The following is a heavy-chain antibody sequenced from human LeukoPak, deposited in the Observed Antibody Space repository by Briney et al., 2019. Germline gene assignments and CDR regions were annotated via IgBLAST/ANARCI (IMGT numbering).Heavy chain of an antibody. D-gene: IGHD3-9*01. CDR1: GGTFSSYT. CDR2: INPNSGGT. CDR3: ARGPLLRYFDWLSNNWFDP. J-gene: IGHJ5*02. Sequence: ASVKVSCKASGGTFSSYTISWVRQAPGQGLEWMGWINPNSGGTNYAQKFQGRVTMTRDTSISTAYMELSRLRSDDTAVYYCARGPLLRYFDWLSNNWFDPWGQGTLVTVSS. V-gene: IGHV1-2*02.